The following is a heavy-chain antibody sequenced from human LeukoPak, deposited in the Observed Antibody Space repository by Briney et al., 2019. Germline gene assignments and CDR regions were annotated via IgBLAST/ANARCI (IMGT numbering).Heavy chain of an antibody. D-gene: IGHD3-10*01. CDR2: IFYSGST. Sequence: PGGSLRLSCAASGFTFSDYYMSWIRQAPGKGLEWIGNIFYSGSTYYSPSLKSRVTISLDTSRNQFSLKLNSVTAADTAVYYCAKSNGYGLVDIWGQGTMVTVSS. CDR3: AKSNGYGLVDI. CDR1: GFTFSDYY. V-gene: IGHV4-34*12. J-gene: IGHJ3*02.